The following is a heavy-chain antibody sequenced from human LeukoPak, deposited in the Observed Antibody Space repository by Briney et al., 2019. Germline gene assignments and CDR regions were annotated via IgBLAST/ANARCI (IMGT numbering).Heavy chain of an antibody. Sequence: ASVTVSCKASGYTFTGYYMHWVRQAPGQGLEWMGWINPNSGGTNYAQKLQGRVTMTTDTSTSTAYMELRSLRSDDTAVYYCARWAYGSGSYYRFYYYYYMDVWGKGTTVTVSS. CDR2: INPNSGGT. V-gene: IGHV1-2*02. J-gene: IGHJ6*03. CDR1: GYTFTGYY. D-gene: IGHD3-10*01. CDR3: ARWAYGSGSYYRFYYYYYMDV.